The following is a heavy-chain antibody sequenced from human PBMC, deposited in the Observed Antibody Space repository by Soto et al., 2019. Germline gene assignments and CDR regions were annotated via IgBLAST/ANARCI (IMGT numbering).Heavy chain of an antibody. CDR1: VISATXX. D-gene: IGHD6-13*01. CDR2: IYYDGGT. Sequence: VISATXXXXWIRQPPGKGLEWIGYIYYDGGTTYNSSLKSRVTISTDTSRSQLSLQLTSATPADTAVYYCARVLPGIAAAYDAFDVWGQGTMVTVSS. J-gene: IGHJ3*01. V-gene: IGHV4-61*01. CDR3: ARVLPGIAAAYDAFDV.